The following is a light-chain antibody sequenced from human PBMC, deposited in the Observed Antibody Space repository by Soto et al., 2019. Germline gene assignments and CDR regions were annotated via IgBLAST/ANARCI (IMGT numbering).Light chain of an antibody. V-gene: IGKV3-11*01. Sequence: IVLTQSPGTLSLSPGERATLSCRASQSVTSRYLAWYQQKPGQAPRLLIFGASNRATGIPARFSGSGSGTDFTLTISSLEPEDFAVYYCRQRSNWITFGQGTRLEIK. J-gene: IGKJ5*01. CDR1: QSVTSRY. CDR2: GAS. CDR3: RQRSNWIT.